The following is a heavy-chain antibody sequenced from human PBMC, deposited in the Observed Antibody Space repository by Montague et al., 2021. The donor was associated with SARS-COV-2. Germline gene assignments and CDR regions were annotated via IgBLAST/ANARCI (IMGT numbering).Heavy chain of an antibody. CDR1: GGSVSRISSH. V-gene: IGHV4-39*01. D-gene: IGHD4-17*01. J-gene: IGHJ4*02. CDR2: FYYAGGT. Sequence: SETLSLTCTVSGGSVSRISSHWGWIRQPPGKGLEYIGSFYYAGGTQYNPSLNSRVTISVDTSNDQFSLKMNSVTAADTDVYFCAGLYGSSFDYWGQGTLVTVSA. CDR3: AGLYGSSFDY.